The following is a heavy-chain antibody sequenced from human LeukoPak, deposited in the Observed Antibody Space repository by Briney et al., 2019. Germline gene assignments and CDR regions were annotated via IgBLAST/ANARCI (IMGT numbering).Heavy chain of an antibody. CDR3: ARDLGYCSSTSCYLGV. D-gene: IGHD2-2*01. CDR1: GYTFSDYY. CDR2: INPNSGDT. V-gene: IGHV1-2*02. J-gene: IGHJ3*01. Sequence: ASVKVSCKTSGYTFSDYYIHWIRQAPGQGLEWVGWINPNSGDTDYAQKFQGRVTVTRDTSISTAYMELSRLRSDDTAVYYCARDLGYCSSTSCYLGVWGQGTMVTVSS.